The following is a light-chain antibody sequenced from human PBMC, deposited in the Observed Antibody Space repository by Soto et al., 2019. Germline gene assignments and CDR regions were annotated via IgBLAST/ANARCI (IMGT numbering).Light chain of an antibody. J-gene: IGLJ3*02. CDR1: SSDVGGYNY. Sequence: QSALTQPASVSGSPGQSITISCTGTSSDVGGYNYVSWYQQHPGKAPKLMIFEVTNRPSGVSNRFSGSKSGNTASLTISGLQAEYEAASSCSSYPISSTLWVFGGGTNLTVL. V-gene: IGLV2-14*01. CDR2: EVT. CDR3: SSYPISSTLWV.